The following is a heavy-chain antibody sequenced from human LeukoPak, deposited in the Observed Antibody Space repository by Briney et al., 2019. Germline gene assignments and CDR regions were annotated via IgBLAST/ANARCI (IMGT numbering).Heavy chain of an antibody. J-gene: IGHJ2*01. D-gene: IGHD2-15*01. CDR1: GYGFTSYW. Sequence: GESLQISCKGSGYGFTSYWISWVRPMPGKGLGWMGRIDPSDSYTNYSPSFQGHVTISADKSISTAYLQWSSLKASDTAMYYCARYASTAAPFDLWGRGTLVTVSS. V-gene: IGHV5-10-1*01. CDR2: IDPSDSYT. CDR3: ARYASTAAPFDL.